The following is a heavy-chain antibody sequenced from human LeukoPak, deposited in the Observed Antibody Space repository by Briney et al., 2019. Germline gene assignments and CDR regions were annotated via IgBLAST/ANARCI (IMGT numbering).Heavy chain of an antibody. Sequence: PGGSLRLSCAASGFSVSNNYMTWVCQAPGKGLDWVSVLYSGGDTYYSDSVKGRFTISRDDSKNTLYLQMNSLRGEDTAIYYCSRRGSYIGSYYAFDVWGQGTLVTVSS. D-gene: IGHD1-26*01. J-gene: IGHJ3*01. V-gene: IGHV3-53*01. CDR1: GFSVSNNY. CDR3: SRRGSYIGSYYAFDV. CDR2: LYSGGDT.